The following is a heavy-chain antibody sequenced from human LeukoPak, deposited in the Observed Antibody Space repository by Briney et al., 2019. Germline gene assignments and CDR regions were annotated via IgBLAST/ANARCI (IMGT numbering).Heavy chain of an antibody. CDR3: ARVEGSGRPKPFDY. Sequence: ASVKVSCKASGYTFNSYGISWVRQAPGQGLEWMGWISAYNGNTKYEQKLQGRVTMTTDTSTSTAYMELRSLRSDDTAVYYCARVEGSGRPKPFDYWGQGTLVTVSS. CDR2: ISAYNGNT. J-gene: IGHJ4*02. D-gene: IGHD6-19*01. CDR1: GYTFNSYG. V-gene: IGHV1-18*01.